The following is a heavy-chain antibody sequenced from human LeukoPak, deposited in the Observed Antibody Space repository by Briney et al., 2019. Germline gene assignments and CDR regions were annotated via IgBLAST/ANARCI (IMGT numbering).Heavy chain of an antibody. Sequence: GGSLRLSCAASGFTFSSYAMSWVRQAPGKGLEWVSSISSSSSYIYYADSVKGRFTISRDNAKNSLYLQMNSLRAEDTAVYYCARGFWGTSSICDYWGQGTLVTVSS. J-gene: IGHJ4*02. D-gene: IGHD2-2*01. CDR1: GFTFSSYA. CDR3: ARGFWGTSSICDY. V-gene: IGHV3-21*01. CDR2: ISSSSSYI.